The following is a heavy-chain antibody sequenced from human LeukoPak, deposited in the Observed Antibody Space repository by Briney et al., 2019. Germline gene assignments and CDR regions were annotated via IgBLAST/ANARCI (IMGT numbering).Heavy chain of an antibody. CDR2: IWYDGSKK. CDR3: ARDRGSGSYEGYYFDY. D-gene: IGHD3-10*01. Sequence: GGSLRPSCAASGFSFSGYGMRWVRQAPGKGLEWVAIIWYDGSKKYYADSVKGRFTISRDNSKNTLYLQMNSLRAEDTAVYYCARDRGSGSYEGYYFDYWGQGTLVTVSS. V-gene: IGHV3-33*01. CDR1: GFSFSGYG. J-gene: IGHJ4*02.